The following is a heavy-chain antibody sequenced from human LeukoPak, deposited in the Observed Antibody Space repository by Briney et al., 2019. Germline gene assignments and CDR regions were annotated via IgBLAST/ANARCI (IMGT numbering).Heavy chain of an antibody. J-gene: IGHJ4*02. CDR3: ASQTSDKGFDY. CDR2: IKKDGSEK. V-gene: IGHV3-7*05. D-gene: IGHD2-2*01. CDR1: GLTFSSYW. Sequence: PGGSLGLSCAASGLTFSSYWMSWARQAPGKGLEWVANIKKDGSEKNFVDSVKGRFTISRDNAQNSLFLQMNSLRAEDTAVYYCASQTSDKGFDYWGQGTLVTVSS.